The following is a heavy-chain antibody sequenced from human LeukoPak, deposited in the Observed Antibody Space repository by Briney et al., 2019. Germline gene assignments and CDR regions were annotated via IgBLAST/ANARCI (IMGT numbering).Heavy chain of an antibody. CDR3: AKDQLYRWYSSGWAHDAFDI. CDR2: ISGSGGST. CDR1: GFTFSSYA. J-gene: IGHJ3*02. D-gene: IGHD6-19*01. Sequence: GGSLRLSCAASGFTFSSYAMSWVRQAPGKGLEWVSAISGSGGSTYYADSVKGRFTISRDNSKNTLYLQMNSLRAEDTAVYYCAKDQLYRWYSSGWAHDAFDIWGQRTMVTVSS. V-gene: IGHV3-23*01.